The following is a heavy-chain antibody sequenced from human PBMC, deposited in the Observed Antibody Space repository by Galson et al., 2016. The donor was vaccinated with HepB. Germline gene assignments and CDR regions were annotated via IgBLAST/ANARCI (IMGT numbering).Heavy chain of an antibody. D-gene: IGHD2/OR15-2a*01. CDR3: AKANIIMVTLGIYLDT. CDR1: GFSLSGYS. Sequence: SLRLSCAASGFSLSGYSMNWVRQAPGKGLEWVAGVSGHAGSTYYADSVKGRFAISRDNSKNTLFLQMNGLRADDTAVYYCAKANIIMVTLGIYLDTWGPATLVTVSS. V-gene: IGHV3-23*01. CDR2: VSGHAGST. J-gene: IGHJ4*03.